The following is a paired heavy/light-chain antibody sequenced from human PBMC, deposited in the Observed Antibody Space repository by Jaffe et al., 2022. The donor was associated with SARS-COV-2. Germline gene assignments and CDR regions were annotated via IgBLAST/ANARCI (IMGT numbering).Light chain of an antibody. Sequence: EIVMTQSPATLSVSPGERATLSCRASQSVSSNLAWYQQKPGQAPRLLIYGASTRATGTPARFSGSGSGTEFTLTISSLQSEDFAVYYCQQYNNWPMYTFGQGTKLEIK. CDR2: GAS. CDR3: QQYNNWPMYT. V-gene: IGKV3-15*01. J-gene: IGKJ2*01. CDR1: QSVSSN.
Heavy chain of an antibody. Sequence: EVQLLESGGGLVQPGGSLRLSCAASGFTFSSYAMSWVRQAPGKGLEWVSAISSSGGSTYYADSVKGRFTISRDNSKNGLYLQMNSLSAEDTAVYYCAKLGSGTYGASFSHASDIWGQGTMVTVSS. V-gene: IGHV3-23*01. CDR3: AKLGSGTYGASFSHASDI. D-gene: IGHD1-26*01. CDR2: ISSSGGST. CDR1: GFTFSSYA. J-gene: IGHJ3*02.